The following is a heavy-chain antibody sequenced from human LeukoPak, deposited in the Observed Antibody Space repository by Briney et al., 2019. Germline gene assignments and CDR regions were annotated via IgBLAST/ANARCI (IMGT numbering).Heavy chain of an antibody. CDR3: PRQYCSGGTCSPIR. CDR1: GYTFTRYS. CDR2: ISSSSTYI. D-gene: IGHD2-15*01. Sequence: GGSLRLSCAASGYTFTRYSMTWVRQAPGKGQGWVSSISSSSTYIYYADSVKGRFTISRDNAKNSLHLQMRSPRDEATAVNSRPRQYCSGGTCSPIRWGQGTLVTVSS. J-gene: IGHJ4*02. V-gene: IGHV3-21*01.